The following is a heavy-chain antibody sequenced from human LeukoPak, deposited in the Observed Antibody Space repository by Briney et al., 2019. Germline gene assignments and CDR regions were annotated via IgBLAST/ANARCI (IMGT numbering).Heavy chain of an antibody. Sequence: WETLSLTCTVSGGSISSSSYYWGWIRQPPGKGLEWIGSIYYSGSTYYNPSLKSRVTISVDTSKNQFSLKLSSVTAADTAVYYCAREPSRRSWYFDLWGRGTLVTVSS. CDR1: GGSISSSSYY. CDR3: AREPSRRSWYFDL. CDR2: IYYSGST. J-gene: IGHJ2*01. V-gene: IGHV4-39*07. D-gene: IGHD3-16*01.